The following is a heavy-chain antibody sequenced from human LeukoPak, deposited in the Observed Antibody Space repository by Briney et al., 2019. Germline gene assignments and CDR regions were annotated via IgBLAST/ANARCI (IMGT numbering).Heavy chain of an antibody. D-gene: IGHD6-13*01. J-gene: IGHJ4*02. CDR1: GFTFSSYG. CDR3: AKGRYSSSLYYFDY. V-gene: IGHV3-30*18. CDR2: ISYDGSNK. Sequence: GGSLRLSCAASGFTFSSYGMHWVRQAPGKGLEWVAVISYDGSNKYYADSVKGRFTISRDNSKNTLYLQMNSLRAEDTAVYYCAKGRYSSSLYYFDYWGQGTLVTVSS.